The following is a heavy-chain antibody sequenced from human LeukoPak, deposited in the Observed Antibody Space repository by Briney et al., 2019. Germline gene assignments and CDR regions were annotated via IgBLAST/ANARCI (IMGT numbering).Heavy chain of an antibody. D-gene: IGHD6-6*01. CDR1: GFTFSSYE. Sequence: PGGSLRLSCAASGFTFSSYEMNWVRQAPGKGLEWVSYISSSGSTIYYADSVKGRFTISRDNAKNSLYLQTNSLRAEDTAVYYCARDRSLSSIAARRDYYYGMDVWGQGTTVTVSS. CDR2: ISSSGSTI. V-gene: IGHV3-48*03. J-gene: IGHJ6*02. CDR3: ARDRSLSSIAARRDYYYGMDV.